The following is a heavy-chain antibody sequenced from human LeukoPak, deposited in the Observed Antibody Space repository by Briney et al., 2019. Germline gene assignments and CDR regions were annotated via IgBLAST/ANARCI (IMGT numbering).Heavy chain of an antibody. CDR3: VKRWTGTTIGQQDY. CDR2: IRYDGSNK. D-gene: IGHD1-1*01. CDR1: GFTFSSYA. Sequence: GGSLRLSCAASGFTFSSYAMHWVRQAPGKGLEWVAFIRYDGSNKYYADSVKGRFTISRDNSKNTLYLQMNSLRAEDTAVYYCVKRWTGTTIGQQDYWGQGTLVTVSS. V-gene: IGHV3-30*02. J-gene: IGHJ4*02.